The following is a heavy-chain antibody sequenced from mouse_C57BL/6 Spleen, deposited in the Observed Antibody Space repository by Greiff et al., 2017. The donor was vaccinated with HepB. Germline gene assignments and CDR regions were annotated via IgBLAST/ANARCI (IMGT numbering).Heavy chain of an antibody. D-gene: IGHD1-1*01. CDR3: ARSHYYGSSFLDY. V-gene: IGHV1-61*01. CDR2: IYPSDSET. Sequence: VQLQQPGAELVRPGSSVKLSCKASGYTFTSYWMDWVKQRPGQGLEWIGNIYPSDSETHYNQKFKDKATLTVDKSSSTAYMQLSSLTSEDSAVYYCARSHYYGSSFLDYWGQGTTLTVSS. CDR1: GYTFTSYW. J-gene: IGHJ2*01.